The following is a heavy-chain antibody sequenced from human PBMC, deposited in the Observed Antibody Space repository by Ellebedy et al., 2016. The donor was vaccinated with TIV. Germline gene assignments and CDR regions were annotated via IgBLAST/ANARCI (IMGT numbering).Heavy chain of an antibody. CDR3: ARDGHDYGYFDY. CDR2: IIPVLGIP. D-gene: IGHD4-17*01. V-gene: IGHV1-69*04. J-gene: IGHJ4*02. Sequence: ASVKVSCKASGGTFSTYPISWVRQAPGQGLEWMGRIIPVLGIPIYAQKLQGRVTMTRDTSTSTVYMELSSLRSEDTAVYYCARDGHDYGYFDYWGQGTLVTVSS. CDR1: GGTFSTYP.